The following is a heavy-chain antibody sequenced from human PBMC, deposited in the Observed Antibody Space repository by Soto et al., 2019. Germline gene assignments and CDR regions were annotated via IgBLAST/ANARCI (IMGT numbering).Heavy chain of an antibody. V-gene: IGHV4-4*02. CDR1: GGSISSSNW. J-gene: IGHJ6*02. CDR2: IYHSGST. Sequence: SETLSLTCAVSGGSISSSNWWSWVRQPPGKGLEWIGEIYHSGSTNYNPSLKSRVTISVDKSKNQFSLKLSSVTAADSAVYYCAGAVEAAGRNYGMDVWGQGTTVTVSS. CDR3: AGAVEAAGRNYGMDV. D-gene: IGHD6-25*01.